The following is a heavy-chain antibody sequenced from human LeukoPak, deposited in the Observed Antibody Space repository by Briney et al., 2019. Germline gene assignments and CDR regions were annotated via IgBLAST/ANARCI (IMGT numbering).Heavy chain of an antibody. D-gene: IGHD3-10*01. V-gene: IGHV4-39*07. J-gene: IGHJ6*02. CDR3: ARGNRSRITMVRGVIITLPYGMDV. Sequence: SETLSLTCTVSGGSISSSSYYWGWIRQPPGKGLEWIGSIYYSGSTYYNPSLKSRVTISVDTSKNQFSLKLSSVTAADTAVYYCARGNRSRITMVRGVIITLPYGMDVWGQGTTVTVSS. CDR1: GGSISSSSYY. CDR2: IYYSGST.